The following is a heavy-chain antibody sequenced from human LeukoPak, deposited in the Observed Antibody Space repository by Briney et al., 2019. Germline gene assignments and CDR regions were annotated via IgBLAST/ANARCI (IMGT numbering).Heavy chain of an antibody. CDR2: INPSGGST. CDR3: ARASYPSYYYYYYYMDV. CDR1: GYTFTSYY. Sequence: ASVKVSCKASGYTFTSYYMHWVRQAPGQGLEWMGIINPSGGSTSYAQKFQGRVTMTRDTSTSTVYMELSSLRSEDTAVYYCARASYPSYYYYYYYMDVWGKGTTVTVSS. J-gene: IGHJ6*03. D-gene: IGHD1-26*01. V-gene: IGHV1-46*03.